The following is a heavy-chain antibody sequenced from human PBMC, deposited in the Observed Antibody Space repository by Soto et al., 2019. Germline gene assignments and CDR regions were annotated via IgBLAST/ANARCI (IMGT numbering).Heavy chain of an antibody. J-gene: IGHJ3*02. V-gene: IGHV3-21*01. Sequence: GGSLRLSCAASGFSFSKYTMNWVRQAPGKGLKWVSSIGRSGSDIYYADSVKGRFTISRDDAKNSLYLQMNSLRAEDTAVYYCARDRTYCTSTNCPLDIWGQGTMVTVSS. D-gene: IGHD2-2*01. CDR2: IGRSGSDI. CDR3: ARDRTYCTSTNCPLDI. CDR1: GFSFSKYT.